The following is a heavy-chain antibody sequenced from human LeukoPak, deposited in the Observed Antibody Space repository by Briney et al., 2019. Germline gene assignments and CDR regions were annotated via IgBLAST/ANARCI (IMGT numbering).Heavy chain of an antibody. V-gene: IGHV1-2*02. CDR3: ARDPMVRGVPRYYFDY. J-gene: IGHJ4*02. CDR2: INPNSGGT. Sequence: ASVKVSCKASGYTFTGYYMHWVRQAPGQGLEWMGWINPNSGGTNYAQKFQGRVTMTRDTSISTAYMELSRLRFDDTAVYYCARDPMVRGVPRYYFDYWGQGTLVTVSS. CDR1: GYTFTGYY. D-gene: IGHD3-10*01.